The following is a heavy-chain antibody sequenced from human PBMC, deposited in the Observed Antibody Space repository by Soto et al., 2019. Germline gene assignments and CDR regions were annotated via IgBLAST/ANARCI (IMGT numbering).Heavy chain of an antibody. J-gene: IGHJ3*02. V-gene: IGHV3-74*01. Sequence: EVQLVESGGGLVQPGASLRLSCAASGFTFRNYWMHWVRQAPGKGLVWVSRINPDGSNTTYADSVKGRFTISRDNAKNTLYLQMSSLRAEDTSVYYCAAAATINDAVNIWGQGTMVTVSS. D-gene: IGHD5-12*01. CDR3: AAAATINDAVNI. CDR1: GFTFRNYW. CDR2: INPDGSNT.